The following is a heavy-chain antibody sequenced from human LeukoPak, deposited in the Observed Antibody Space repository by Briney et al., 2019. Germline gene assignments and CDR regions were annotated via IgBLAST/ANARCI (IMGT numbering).Heavy chain of an antibody. CDR3: ARDPAVAGDYLEY. V-gene: IGHV3-48*04. Sequence: GGSLRLSCAASGFTFSSYSMNWVRQAPGKGLEWVSSISSSGSTTYYADSVKGRFTISRDIAKNSLYLQMSSLRAEDTAVYYCARDPAVAGDYLEYWGQGTLVTVSS. CDR2: ISSSGSTT. D-gene: IGHD6-19*01. J-gene: IGHJ4*02. CDR1: GFTFSSYS.